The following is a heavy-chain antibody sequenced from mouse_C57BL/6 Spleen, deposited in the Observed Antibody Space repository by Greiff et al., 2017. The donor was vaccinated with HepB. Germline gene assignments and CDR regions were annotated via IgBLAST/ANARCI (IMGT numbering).Heavy chain of an antibody. Sequence: EVQLVESGPELVKPGASVKIPCKASGYTFTDYNMDWVKQSHGKSLEWIGDINPNNGGTIYNQKFKGKATLTVDKSSSTAYMELRSLTSEDTAVYYCARWGYSNSAWFAYWGQGTLVTVSA. V-gene: IGHV1-18*01. CDR3: ARWGYSNSAWFAY. CDR1: GYTFTDYN. J-gene: IGHJ3*01. D-gene: IGHD2-5*01. CDR2: INPNNGGT.